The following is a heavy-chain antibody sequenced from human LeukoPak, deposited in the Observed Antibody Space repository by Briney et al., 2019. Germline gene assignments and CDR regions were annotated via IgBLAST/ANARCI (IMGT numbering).Heavy chain of an antibody. CDR3: ARADGYSYDPFDY. CDR1: GYTFTGYY. Sequence: ASVKVSCKASGYTFTGYYMHWVRQAPGQGLEWMGWINPNSGGTNYAQKFQGRVTMTRDTSISTAYMELSRLRSEDTAVYYCARADGYSYDPFDYWGQGTLVTVSS. D-gene: IGHD5-18*01. CDR2: INPNSGGT. V-gene: IGHV1-2*02. J-gene: IGHJ4*02.